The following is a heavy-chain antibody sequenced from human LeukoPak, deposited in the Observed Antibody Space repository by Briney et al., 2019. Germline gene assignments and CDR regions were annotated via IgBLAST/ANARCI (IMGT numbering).Heavy chain of an antibody. V-gene: IGHV4-30-2*01. CDR3: ARALYYLDY. CDR2: IYHGGST. J-gene: IGHJ4*02. CDR1: GGSISSGGYS. Sequence: SETLSLTCAVSGGSISSGGYSWVWIRQPPGKGLEWIGCIYHGGSTYYNPSLKSRVTISIDKSKNQFSLNLSSVTAADTAVYYCARALYYLDYWGQGTLVTVPS.